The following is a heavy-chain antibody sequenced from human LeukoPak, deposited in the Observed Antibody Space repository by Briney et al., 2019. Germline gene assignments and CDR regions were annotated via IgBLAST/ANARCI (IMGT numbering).Heavy chain of an antibody. CDR1: GYTFTGYY. CDR2: INPNSGGT. D-gene: IGHD6-19*01. J-gene: IGHJ5*02. Sequence: ASVRVSCTASGYTFTGYYMHWVRQSPGQGLEWMGWINPNSGGTNYAQKFQGRVTMTRDTSISTAYMELSRLRSDDTAVYYCARVSSGWHPFDPWGQGTLVTVSS. CDR3: ARVSSGWHPFDP. V-gene: IGHV1-2*02.